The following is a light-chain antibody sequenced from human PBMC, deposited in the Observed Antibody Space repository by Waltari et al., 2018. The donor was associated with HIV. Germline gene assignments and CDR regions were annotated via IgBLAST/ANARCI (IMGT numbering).Light chain of an antibody. CDR2: GAS. V-gene: IGKV3-20*01. CDR3: HHYGSSPFT. CDR1: QSISSRF. Sequence: DIVLTQSPGTRSLSPGERATLSCRASQSISSRFLAWYQQKLGQAPRLLIYGASSRAAGIPDRFSGSGSGTDFTLTINRLEPEDCGVFYCHHYGSSPFTFGPGTKVDIK. J-gene: IGKJ3*01.